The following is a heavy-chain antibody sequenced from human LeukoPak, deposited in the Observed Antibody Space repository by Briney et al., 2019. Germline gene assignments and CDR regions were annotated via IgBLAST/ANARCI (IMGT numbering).Heavy chain of an antibody. CDR1: GYTFTGYY. CDR2: INPNSGGT. Sequence: ASVKVSCKASGYTFTGYYMHWVRQAPGQGLEWMGWINPNSGGTNYAQKFQGRVTMTRDTSISTAYMELSRLRSDDTAVYYCARVAHQHCSSTSCYTFWFDPWGQGTLVTVSS. CDR3: ARVAHQHCSSTSCYTFWFDP. V-gene: IGHV1-2*02. D-gene: IGHD2-2*02. J-gene: IGHJ5*02.